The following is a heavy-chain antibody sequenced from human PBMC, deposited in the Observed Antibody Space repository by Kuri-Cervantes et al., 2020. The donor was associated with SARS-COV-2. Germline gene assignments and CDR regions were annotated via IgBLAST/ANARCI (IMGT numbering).Heavy chain of an antibody. V-gene: IGHV3-53*01. CDR2: IYSGGST. Sequence: GESLKISCAAAGFTVSSNYMSWVRQAPGKGLEWVSGIYSGGSTYYADSVKGRFTISRDNSKNTLYLQMNSLRAEDTAVYYCASIVTGDSSGYYWGQGTLVTVSS. CDR3: ASIVTGDSSGYY. J-gene: IGHJ4*02. CDR1: GFTVSSNY. D-gene: IGHD3-22*01.